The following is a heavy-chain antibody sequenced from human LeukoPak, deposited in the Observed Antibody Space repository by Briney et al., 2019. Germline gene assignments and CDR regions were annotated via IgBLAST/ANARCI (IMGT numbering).Heavy chain of an antibody. J-gene: IGHJ6*02. CDR1: GGSFSGYY. Sequence: SETLSLTCAVYGGSFSGYYWSWIRQPPGKGLEWIGEINHSGSTNYNPSLKSRVTISVDTSKNQFSLKLSSVTAADTAVYYRARDRVSSGYYYGYYGMDVWGQGTTVTVSS. CDR2: INHSGST. D-gene: IGHD3-22*01. CDR3: ARDRVSSGYYYGYYGMDV. V-gene: IGHV4-34*01.